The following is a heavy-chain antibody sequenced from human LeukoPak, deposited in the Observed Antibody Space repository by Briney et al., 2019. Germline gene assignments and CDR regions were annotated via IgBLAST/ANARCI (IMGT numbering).Heavy chain of an antibody. CDR3: ARDRRYSGYDAWY. CDR1: GFTFSDYY. V-gene: IGHV3-11*01. J-gene: IGHJ4*02. CDR2: ISSSGSTI. Sequence: GSLRLSCAAAGFTFSDYYISWIRQAPGKVLEWVSYISSSGSTIYYADSVKGRFTISRDNAKNSLYLQMNSLRAEDTAVYYCARDRRYSGYDAWYWGQGTLVTVSS. D-gene: IGHD5-12*01.